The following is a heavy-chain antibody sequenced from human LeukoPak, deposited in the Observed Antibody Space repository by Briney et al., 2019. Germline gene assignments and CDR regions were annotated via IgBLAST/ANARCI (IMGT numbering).Heavy chain of an antibody. CDR1: GGSFSGYY. CDR2: IDHSGST. CDR3: ASADIVATIKGFDP. J-gene: IGHJ5*02. Sequence: SETLSLTCAVYGGSFSGYYWSWVRQPPGKGLEWIGEIDHSGSTKYSPSLESRLTISVDTSKNQVSLKLTSVTAADTAVYYCASADIVATIKGFDPWGQGTLVTVSS. V-gene: IGHV4-34*01. D-gene: IGHD5-12*01.